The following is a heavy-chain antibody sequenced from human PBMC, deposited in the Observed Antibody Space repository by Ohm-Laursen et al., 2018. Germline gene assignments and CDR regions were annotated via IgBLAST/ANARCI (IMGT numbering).Heavy chain of an antibody. D-gene: IGHD3-22*01. CDR2: ISGSGTTI. CDR1: GFTFSSYA. J-gene: IGHJ4*02. CDR3: ARSSDTSGYHIDY. V-gene: IGHV3-48*03. Sequence: SLRLSCSASGFTFSSYAVSWVRQAPGKGLEWVSYISGSGTTIYYADSVKGRFTISRDNAKNSLFLQMNSLRAEDTAVYYCARSSDTSGYHIDYWGQGTLVTVSS.